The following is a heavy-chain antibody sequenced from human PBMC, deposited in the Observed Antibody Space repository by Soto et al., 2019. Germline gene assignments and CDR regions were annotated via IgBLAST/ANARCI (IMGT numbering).Heavy chain of an antibody. V-gene: IGHV3-11*01. D-gene: IGHD2-2*01. CDR1: GFTFSDYY. CDR3: ASDIVVVPAAQPYNWFDP. J-gene: IGHJ5*02. Sequence: QVQLLESGGGLVKPGGSLRLSCAASGFTFSDYYMSWIRQAPGKGLEWVSYISSSGSTIYYADSVKGRFTISRDNAKNSLYLQMNSLRAEDTAVYYCASDIVVVPAAQPYNWFDPWGQGTLVTVSS. CDR2: ISSSGSTI.